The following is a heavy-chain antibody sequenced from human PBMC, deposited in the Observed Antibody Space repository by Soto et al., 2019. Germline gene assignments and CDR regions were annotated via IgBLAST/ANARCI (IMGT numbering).Heavy chain of an antibody. CDR3: ARAPDYGDDVYYLDY. Sequence: SETLSLTCTVSGDSISSATNYWNWIRQHQGKGLEWIGYVSSSGSTYYNPSIKSRVNISVDTSKNQFSLKLSSVTAADTAVYYCARAPDYGDDVYYLDYWGQGTLVTV. D-gene: IGHD4-17*01. CDR2: VSSSGST. V-gene: IGHV4-30-4*01. J-gene: IGHJ4*02. CDR1: GDSISSATNY.